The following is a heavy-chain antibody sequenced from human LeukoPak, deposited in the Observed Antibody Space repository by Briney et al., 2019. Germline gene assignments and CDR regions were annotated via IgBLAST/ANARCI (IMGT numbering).Heavy chain of an antibody. CDR2: INHSGST. D-gene: IGHD3-10*01. CDR1: GVSFSGYY. J-gene: IGHJ6*03. Sequence: SETLSLTCAVYGVSFSGYYWSWIRQPPGKGLEWIGEINHSGSTNYNPSLKSRVTISVDTSKNQFSLKLSSVTAADTAVYYCARGRPYGSGSYYKYYYYMDVWGKGTTVTVSS. V-gene: IGHV4-34*01. CDR3: ARGRPYGSGSYYKYYYYMDV.